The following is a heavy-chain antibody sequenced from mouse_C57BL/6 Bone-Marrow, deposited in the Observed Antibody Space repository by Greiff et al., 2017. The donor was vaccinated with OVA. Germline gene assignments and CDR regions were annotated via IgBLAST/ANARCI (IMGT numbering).Heavy chain of an antibody. CDR1: GFTFSDYY. CDR3: ARRFDYRYAMDY. V-gene: IGHV5-12*01. J-gene: IGHJ4*01. Sequence: DVMLVESGGGLVQPGGSLKLSCAASGFTFSDYYMYWVRQTPEKRLEWVAYISNGGGSTYYPDTVKGRFTISRDNAKNTLYLQMSRLKSEDTAMYYCARRFDYRYAMDYWGQGTSVTVSS. D-gene: IGHD2-4*01. CDR2: ISNGGGST.